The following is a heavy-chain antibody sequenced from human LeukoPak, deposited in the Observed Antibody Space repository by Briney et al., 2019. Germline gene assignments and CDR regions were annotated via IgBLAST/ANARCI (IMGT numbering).Heavy chain of an antibody. V-gene: IGHV4-38-2*02. Sequence: SETLSLTCNVSGYSISSDYYWGWIRQPPGKGLEWIGSIYHSGSTYYNPSLKSRVTMSVDKSKNQLSLMLSSVTAADTAVYYCARGGGRAFHYWGQGTLVTVSS. CDR2: IYHSGST. CDR3: ARGGGRAFHY. J-gene: IGHJ4*02. D-gene: IGHD1-26*01. CDR1: GYSISSDYY.